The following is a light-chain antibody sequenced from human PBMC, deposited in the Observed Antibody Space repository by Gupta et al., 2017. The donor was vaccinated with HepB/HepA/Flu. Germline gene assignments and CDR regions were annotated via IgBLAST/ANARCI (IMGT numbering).Light chain of an antibody. Sequence: HSVLTQSTSISGTPGQRVNISCSGSSSNVGSNNVNWYQQLPGTAPKLLIYYNDERPSGVPDRISGSKSGTSASLAISGLQSEDEADYYCAAWDTSLNAVVFGGGTKLTVL. J-gene: IGLJ2*01. V-gene: IGLV1-44*01. CDR3: AAWDTSLNAVV. CDR2: YND. CDR1: SSNVGSNN.